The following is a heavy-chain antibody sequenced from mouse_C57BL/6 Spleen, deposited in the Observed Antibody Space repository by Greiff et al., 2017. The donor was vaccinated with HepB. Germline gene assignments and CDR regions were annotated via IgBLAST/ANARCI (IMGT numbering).Heavy chain of an antibody. CDR1: GFSLTSYG. Sequence: QVQLQQSGPGLVQPSQSLSITCTVSGFSLTSYGVHWVRQSPGKGLEWLGVIWSGGSTDYNAAFISRLSISKDNSKSQVFFKMNSLQADDTAIYYCARNRGITTVVGEGWYFDVWGTGTTVTVSS. D-gene: IGHD1-1*01. V-gene: IGHV2-2*01. CDR3: ARNRGITTVVGEGWYFDV. J-gene: IGHJ1*03. CDR2: IWSGGST.